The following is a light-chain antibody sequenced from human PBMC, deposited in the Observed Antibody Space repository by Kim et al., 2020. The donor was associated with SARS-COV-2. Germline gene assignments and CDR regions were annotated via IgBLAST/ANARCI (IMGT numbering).Light chain of an antibody. Sequence: PGKTARITYGGYNIGSKSVHWYQQKPGQGPVMVVSYDSDRPSGIPERFSGSKSGNTATLIIRRVEAGDEADYYCQVWDNTSDQVVFGGGTQLTVL. V-gene: IGLV3-21*03. CDR2: YDS. CDR3: QVWDNTSDQVV. J-gene: IGLJ2*01. CDR1: NIGSKS.